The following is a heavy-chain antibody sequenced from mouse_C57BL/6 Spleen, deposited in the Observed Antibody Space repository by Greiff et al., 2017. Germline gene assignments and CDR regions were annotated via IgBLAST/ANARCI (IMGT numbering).Heavy chain of an antibody. J-gene: IGHJ1*03. V-gene: IGHV1-4*01. CDR1: GYTFTSYT. CDR2: INPSSGYT. D-gene: IGHD1-1*01. CDR3: ARDGSSGYFDV. Sequence: QVQLQQSGAELARPGASVKMSCKASGYTFTSYTMHWVKQRPGQGLEWIGYINPSSGYTKYNQKFKDKATLTADKSSSTAYMQLSSLTSEYSAVYYCARDGSSGYFDVWGTGTTVTVSS.